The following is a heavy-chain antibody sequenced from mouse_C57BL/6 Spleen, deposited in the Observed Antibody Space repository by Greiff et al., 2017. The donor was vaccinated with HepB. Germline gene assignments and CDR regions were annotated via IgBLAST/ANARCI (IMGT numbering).Heavy chain of an antibody. CDR3: ARGGFTTVVVPEFAY. CDR2: IYPRDGST. J-gene: IGHJ3*01. D-gene: IGHD1-1*01. Sequence: VQLQQSDAELVKPGASVKISCKVSGYTFTDHTIHWMKQRPEQGLECIGYIYPRDGSTKYNEKFKGKATLTADKSSITAYMQLNSLTSEDSAVYFCARGGFTTVVVPEFAYWGQGTLVTVSA. V-gene: IGHV1-78*01. CDR1: GYTFTDHT.